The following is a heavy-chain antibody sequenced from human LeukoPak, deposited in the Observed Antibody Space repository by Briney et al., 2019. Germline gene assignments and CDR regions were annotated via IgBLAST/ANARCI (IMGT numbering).Heavy chain of an antibody. CDR1: GFTFTNYG. D-gene: IGHD6-6*01. J-gene: IGHJ4*02. CDR2: ISYDGSNK. CDR3: ASSSSSSSYFPGDY. Sequence: PGRSLRLSCAASGFTFTNYGMHWVRQAPGKGLEWVAVISYDGSNKYYADSVKGRFTISRDNSKNTLSLQMNSLRPEDTAVYYCASSSSSSSYFPGDYWGQGTLVTVSS. V-gene: IGHV3-30*03.